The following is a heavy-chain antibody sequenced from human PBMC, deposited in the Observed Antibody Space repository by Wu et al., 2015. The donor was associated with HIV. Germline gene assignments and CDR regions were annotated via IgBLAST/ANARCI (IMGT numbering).Heavy chain of an antibody. CDR1: GYTFTSYG. Sequence: QVQLVQSGAEVKKPGASVKVSCKASGYTFTSYGISWVRQAPGQGLEWMGWISAYNGNTNYAPKLQGRVTMTTDTSTSTAYMELRSLRSDDTAVYYCARVRAGLTANNWNQAGAFDIWGQGTMVTVSS. J-gene: IGHJ3*02. V-gene: IGHV1-18*01. CDR3: ARVRAGLTANNWNQAGAFDI. D-gene: IGHD1-20*01. CDR2: ISAYNGNT.